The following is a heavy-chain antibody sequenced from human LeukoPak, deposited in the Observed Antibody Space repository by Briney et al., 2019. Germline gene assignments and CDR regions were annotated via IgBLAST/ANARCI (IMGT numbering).Heavy chain of an antibody. CDR2: IYYIGST. V-gene: IGHV4-59*01. CDR1: GGSISSYY. D-gene: IGHD2-2*01. Sequence: SETLSLTCTVSGGSISSYYWSWIRQPPGKGLEWIGYIYYIGSTNYNPSLKSRVTISVDTSKNQFSLKLSSVTAADTAVYYCARAYPAATFDYWGQGTLVTVSS. CDR3: ARAYPAATFDY. J-gene: IGHJ4*02.